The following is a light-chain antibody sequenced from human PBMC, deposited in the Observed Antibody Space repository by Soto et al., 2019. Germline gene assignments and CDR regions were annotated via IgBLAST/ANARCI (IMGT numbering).Light chain of an antibody. CDR2: GNS. CDR3: QSYDSSLSVV. CDR1: SSDVGAYKY. V-gene: IGLV2-14*03. Sequence: QSALTQPASVSGSPGQSISISCTGTSSDVGAYKYVSWYQQHPGKAPKLLIYGNSNRPSGVPDRFSGSKSGTSASLAITGLQAEDEADYYCQSYDSSLSVVFGGGTKLTVL. J-gene: IGLJ2*01.